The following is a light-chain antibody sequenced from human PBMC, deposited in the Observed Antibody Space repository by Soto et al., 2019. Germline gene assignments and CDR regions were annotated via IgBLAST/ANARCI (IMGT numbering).Light chain of an antibody. Sequence: QSVLTQPPSVTGAPGQRVTISCTGSNSNIGAGYDVHWYRQFPGTAPKLLIYGNINRPSGVPDRFSGSKPGTSASLAITGLQAEDEAHYYCHSFDSRLIGLLFGGGTKLTVL. CDR2: GNI. CDR3: HSFDSRLIGLL. CDR1: NSNIGAGYD. V-gene: IGLV1-40*01. J-gene: IGLJ2*01.